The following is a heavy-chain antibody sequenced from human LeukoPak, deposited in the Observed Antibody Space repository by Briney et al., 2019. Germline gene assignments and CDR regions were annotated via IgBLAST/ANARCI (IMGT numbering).Heavy chain of an antibody. CDR3: ARVRSYGTFDY. J-gene: IGHJ4*02. D-gene: IGHD5-18*01. CDR2: IYSGGST. CDR1: GFTVSSDY. V-gene: IGHV3-53*01. Sequence: GGSLRLSCAASGFTVSSDYMSWVRQAPGKGLEWVSVIYSGGSTYYADSVKGRFTISRDNSKNTLYLQMNSLRAEDTAVYYCARVRSYGTFDYWGQGTLVTVSS.